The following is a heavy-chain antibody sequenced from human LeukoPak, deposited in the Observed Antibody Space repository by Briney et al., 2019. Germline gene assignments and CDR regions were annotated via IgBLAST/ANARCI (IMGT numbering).Heavy chain of an antibody. V-gene: IGHV4-38-2*01. CDR3: ARQTGSGLFILP. CDR2: IYYSGNT. CDR1: GFIFSDYY. Sequence: GSLRLSCAASGFIFSDYYMSWIRQPPGKGLEWIGSIYYSGNTYYNASLKSQVSISIDTSKNQFSLRLTSVTAADTAVYYCARQTGSGLFILPGGQGTLVTVPS. D-gene: IGHD3/OR15-3a*01. J-gene: IGHJ4*02.